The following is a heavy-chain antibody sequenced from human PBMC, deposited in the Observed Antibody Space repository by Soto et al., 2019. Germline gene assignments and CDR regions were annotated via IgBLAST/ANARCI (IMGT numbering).Heavy chain of an antibody. J-gene: IGHJ4*02. D-gene: IGHD4-4*01. CDR3: AKAPPKTVTTTPFDY. CDR2: ISGSGGST. V-gene: IGHV3-23*01. Sequence: VGSLRLSCAASGFTFSSYAMSWVRQAPGKGLEWVSAISGSGGSTYYADSVKGRFTISRDNSKNTLYLQMNSLRAEDTAVYYCAKAPPKTVTTTPFDYWGQGTLVTVSS. CDR1: GFTFSSYA.